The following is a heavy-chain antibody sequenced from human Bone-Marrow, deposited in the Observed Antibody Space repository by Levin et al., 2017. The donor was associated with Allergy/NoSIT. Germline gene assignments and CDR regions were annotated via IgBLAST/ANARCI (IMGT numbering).Heavy chain of an antibody. CDR1: GGSIRSSSYY. J-gene: IGHJ6*02. D-gene: IGHD3-16*02. CDR2: IYNNGNT. V-gene: IGHV4-39*02. Sequence: PSETLSLTCTVSGGSIRSSSYYWVWIRQPPGTGLEWIGSIYNNGNTYYNPSLKSRVTISIDTSKNQFSLKLSSVAADTAVYYCARDHGPLRSGEVSLLGPFYYSMDVWGQGTTVTVSS. CDR3: ARDHGPLRSGEVSLLGPFYYSMDV.